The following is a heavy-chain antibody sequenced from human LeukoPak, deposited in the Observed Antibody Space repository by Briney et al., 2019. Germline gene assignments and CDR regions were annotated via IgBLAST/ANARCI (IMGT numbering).Heavy chain of an antibody. V-gene: IGHV3-23*01. CDR2: ISGSGGST. CDR3: AKGGPSDIVVVPAADWFDP. CDR1: GFTFSSYA. J-gene: IGHJ5*02. Sequence: PGGSLTLSCAASGFTFSSYAMSWVRQAPGKGLEWVLAISGSGGSTHYADSVKGRFTISRDNSKNTLYLQMNSLRAEDTAVYYRAKGGPSDIVVVPAADWFDPWGQGTLVTVSS. D-gene: IGHD2-2*01.